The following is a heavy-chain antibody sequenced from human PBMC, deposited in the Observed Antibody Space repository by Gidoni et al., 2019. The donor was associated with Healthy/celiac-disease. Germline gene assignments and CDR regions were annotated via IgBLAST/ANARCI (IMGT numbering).Heavy chain of an antibody. Sequence: EVQLVESGGGLVKPGGSLRLSCAASGFTFSNAWMSWVRQAPGKGLEWVGRIKSKTDGGTTDYAAPVKGRFTISRDDSKNTLYLQMNSLKTEDTAVYYCTTAASGLWPLFDYWGQGTLVTVSS. D-gene: IGHD5-18*01. CDR1: GFTFSNAW. CDR2: IKSKTDGGTT. J-gene: IGHJ4*02. V-gene: IGHV3-15*01. CDR3: TTAASGLWPLFDY.